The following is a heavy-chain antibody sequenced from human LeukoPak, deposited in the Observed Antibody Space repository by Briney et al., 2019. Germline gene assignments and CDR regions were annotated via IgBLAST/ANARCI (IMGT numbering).Heavy chain of an antibody. J-gene: IGHJ3*02. V-gene: IGHV4-39*01. D-gene: IGHD6-13*01. Sequence: SETLSLTCTVSGGSISSSSYYWGWIRQPPGKGLEWIGSIYYSGSTYYNPSLKSRVTISVDTSKNQFSLKLSSVTAADTAVYYCAWGSSSSRSGAFDTWAKGQWSPSLQ. CDR3: AWGSSSSRSGAFDT. CDR1: GGSISSSSYY. CDR2: IYYSGST.